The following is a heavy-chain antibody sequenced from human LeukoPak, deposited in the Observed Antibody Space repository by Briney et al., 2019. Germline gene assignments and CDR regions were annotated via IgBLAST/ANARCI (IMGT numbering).Heavy chain of an antibody. CDR1: GGTFSSYA. J-gene: IGHJ4*02. CDR3: ALWRQQLVRYFDY. V-gene: IGHV1-69*05. Sequence: SVKVSCKASGGTFSSYAISWVRQAPGQVLESMGGIIPIFCTANYAQKFQGRVTITTDESTSTAYMELSSLRSEDTAVYYCALWRQQLVRYFDYWGQGTLVTVSS. D-gene: IGHD6-13*01. CDR2: IIPIFCTA.